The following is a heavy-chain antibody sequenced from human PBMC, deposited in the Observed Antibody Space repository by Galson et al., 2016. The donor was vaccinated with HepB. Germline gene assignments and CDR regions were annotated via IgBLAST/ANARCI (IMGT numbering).Heavy chain of an antibody. CDR3: ARDPLRYGDRHFDY. CDR1: GFTFSNYA. CDR2: ISYDVSNQ. Sequence: SLSLSCAASGFTFSNYAMHWVRQAPGTGLEWVAIISYDVSNQYYADSVKGRFTISRDNSKNTLYLQMNILRAEDTAVYYFARDPLRYGDRHFDYWGQGTLVTVAS. D-gene: IGHD4-17*01. V-gene: IGHV3-30-3*01. J-gene: IGHJ4*02.